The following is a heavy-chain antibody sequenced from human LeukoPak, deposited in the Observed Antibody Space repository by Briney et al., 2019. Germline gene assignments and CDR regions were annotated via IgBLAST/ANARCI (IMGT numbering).Heavy chain of an antibody. V-gene: IGHV3-30-3*01. Sequence: GGSLRLSCAASGFTFSSYAMHWVRQAPGKGLEWVAVISYDGSNKYYADSVKGRFTISRDNSKNTLYLQMNSLRAEDTAVYYCAGVVEETYWGQGTLVTVSS. CDR2: ISYDGSNK. D-gene: IGHD2-15*01. CDR3: AGVVEETY. J-gene: IGHJ4*02. CDR1: GFTFSSYA.